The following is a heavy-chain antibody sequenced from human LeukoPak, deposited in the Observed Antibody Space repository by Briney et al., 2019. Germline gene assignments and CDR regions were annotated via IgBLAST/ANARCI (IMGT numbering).Heavy chain of an antibody. D-gene: IGHD6-13*01. CDR1: GFTFSNYW. CDR3: TQNLVAAAGDH. J-gene: IGHJ4*02. Sequence: GGSLRLSCAASGFTFSNYWMTWVRQAPGKGLEWVADIKPDGSVGYYVDSVRGRFIISRDNAGNSLYLQMNSLRVEDTAVYYCTQNLVAAAGDHWGQGTLLIVSS. V-gene: IGHV3-7*01. CDR2: IKPDGSVG.